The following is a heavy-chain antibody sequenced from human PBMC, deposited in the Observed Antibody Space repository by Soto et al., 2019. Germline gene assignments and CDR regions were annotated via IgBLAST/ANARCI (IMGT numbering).Heavy chain of an antibody. CDR1: GFTFSSYA. V-gene: IGHV3-23*01. D-gene: IGHD2-15*01. J-gene: IGHJ4*02. Sequence: EVQLLESGGGLVQPGGSLRLSCAASGFTFSSYAMSWVRQAPGKGLEWVSAISGSGGSTYYADSVKGRFTISRDNSKNTLYLQMSSLIAEDTAVYYCAKDLYRSGGSCYLDYWGQGTLVTVSS. CDR3: AKDLYRSGGSCYLDY. CDR2: ISGSGGST.